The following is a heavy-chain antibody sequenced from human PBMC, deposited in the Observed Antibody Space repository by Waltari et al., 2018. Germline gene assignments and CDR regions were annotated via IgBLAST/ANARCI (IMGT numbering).Heavy chain of an antibody. V-gene: IGHV3-23*04. CDR2: ISDRGVST. CDR1: GFTFGSYA. CDR3: ATVKYGSGSAS. D-gene: IGHD3-10*01. Sequence: EVQLVESGGGLVQPGGSLSPSWPASGFTFGSYAMTWVRQAPGKGLKWVSSISDRGVSTYYADSVKGRFTISRDNSKNTLFLQMNSLSAADTAVYYCATVKYGSGSASWGQGTLVTVSS. J-gene: IGHJ4*02.